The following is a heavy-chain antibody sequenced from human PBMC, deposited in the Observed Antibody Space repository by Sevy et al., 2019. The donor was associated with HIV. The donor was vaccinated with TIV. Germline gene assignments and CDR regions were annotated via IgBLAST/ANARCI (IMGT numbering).Heavy chain of an antibody. V-gene: IGHV3-23*01. Sequence: GGSLRLSCAASGFTFAKYSMSWVRQAPGKGLEWVSTFSFGCGRINYADSVKGRFTISSDESKNTLVLQMNSLRAEDTATDFCAREGCTHPHDYWGQGTLVTVSS. J-gene: IGHJ4*02. CDR3: AREGCTHPHDY. CDR2: FSFGCGRI. D-gene: IGHD2-8*01. CDR1: GFTFAKYS.